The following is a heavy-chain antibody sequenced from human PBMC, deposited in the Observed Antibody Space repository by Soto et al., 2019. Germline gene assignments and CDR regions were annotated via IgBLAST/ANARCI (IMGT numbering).Heavy chain of an antibody. V-gene: IGHV1-2*04. CDR1: GYTFTGYY. CDR2: INPNSGGT. Sequence: ASVKVSCKASGYTFTGYYMHWVRQAPGQGLEWMGWINPNSGGTNYAQKFQGWVTMTRDTSISTAYMELGRLRSDDTAVYYCARGRITMVRGVIVYYYGMDVWGQGTTVTVSS. J-gene: IGHJ6*02. CDR3: ARGRITMVRGVIVYYYGMDV. D-gene: IGHD3-10*01.